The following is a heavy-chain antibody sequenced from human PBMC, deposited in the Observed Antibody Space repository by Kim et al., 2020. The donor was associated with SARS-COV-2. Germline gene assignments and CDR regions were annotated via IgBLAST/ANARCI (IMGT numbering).Heavy chain of an antibody. D-gene: IGHD5-18*01. V-gene: IGHV3-9*01. CDR3: AKASTAMLRALVVY. J-gene: IGHJ4*02. CDR1: GFTFGDYA. Sequence: GGSLRLSCAASGFTFGDYAMHWVRQAPGKGLEWVSGITCNSGNIGYADSVKGRFTISRDNAKNSLYLQMNSLRVEDTALYYCAKASTAMLRALVVYWGQGSLVTVSP. CDR2: ITCNSGNI.